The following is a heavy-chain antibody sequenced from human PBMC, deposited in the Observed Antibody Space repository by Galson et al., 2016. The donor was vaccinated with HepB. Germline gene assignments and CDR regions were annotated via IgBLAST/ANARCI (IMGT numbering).Heavy chain of an antibody. Sequence: SETLSLTCTVSGGSISSYYWSWIRQPPGKGLEWIGYIYYSGSTNYNPSLKSRVTISVDTSKNQFSLKLGSVTAADTAVYYCARYRGRGSYLYYFDYWGQGTLVTVSS. CDR3: ARYRGRGSYLYYFDY. D-gene: IGHD1-26*01. J-gene: IGHJ4*02. V-gene: IGHV4-59*01. CDR1: GGSISSYY. CDR2: IYYSGST.